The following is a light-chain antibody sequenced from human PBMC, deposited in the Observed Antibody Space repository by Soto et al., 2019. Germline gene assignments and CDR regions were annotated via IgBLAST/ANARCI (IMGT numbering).Light chain of an antibody. CDR1: SSDVGSYNL. V-gene: IGLV2-23*01. Sequence: QSALTQPASVSGSPGQSITISCTGTSSDVGSYNLVSWYQQHPGKAPKLMIYEGSKLPSGVSNRYSGSKSGNTDSLTIAWLKAEDEADYYCCSYAGSSTSVVFGGGTKLTVL. CDR2: EGS. J-gene: IGLJ2*01. CDR3: CSYAGSSTSVV.